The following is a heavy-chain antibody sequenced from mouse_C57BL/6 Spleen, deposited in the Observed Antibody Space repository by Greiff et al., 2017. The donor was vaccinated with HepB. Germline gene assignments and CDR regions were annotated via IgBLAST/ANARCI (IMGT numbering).Heavy chain of an antibody. Sequence: QVHVKQPGAELVMPGASVKLSCKASGYTFTSYWMHWVKQRPGQGLEWIGEIDPSDSYTNYNQKFKGKSTLTVDKSSSTAYMQLSSLTSEDSAVYYCARYSNYGYFDVWGTGTTVTVSS. CDR2: IDPSDSYT. CDR1: GYTFTSYW. J-gene: IGHJ1*03. V-gene: IGHV1-69*01. CDR3: ARYSNYGYFDV. D-gene: IGHD2-5*01.